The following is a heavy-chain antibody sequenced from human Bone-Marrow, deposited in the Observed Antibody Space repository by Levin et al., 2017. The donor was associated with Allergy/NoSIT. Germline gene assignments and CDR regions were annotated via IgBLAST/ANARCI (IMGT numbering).Heavy chain of an antibody. V-gene: IGHV3-15*01. Sequence: GESLKISCVASGFTFGNAWMNWVRQAPGKGLQWVGRIKGKTDGGTTDYAAPVKGRFTISRDDSKKTLYLQLNSLKTEDTAIYYCTTRSHWGQGTLVTVFS. CDR3: TTRSH. CDR1: GFTFGNAW. J-gene: IGHJ4*02. CDR2: IKGKTDGGTT.